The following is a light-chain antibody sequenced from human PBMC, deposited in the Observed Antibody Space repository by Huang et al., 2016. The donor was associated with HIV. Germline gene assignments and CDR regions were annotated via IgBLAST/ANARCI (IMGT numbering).Light chain of an antibody. J-gene: IGKJ2*01. CDR2: AAS. Sequence: DIQMTQSPSSLSASVGDRVTITCRARQSITNYLNWYQQKPGKAPKLLIYAASSLQSGGPSRFSGSGSVTDFTRTISSLQPEDFATYYCQQSYSSPYTFGQGTKLEIK. CDR1: QSITNY. V-gene: IGKV1-39*01. CDR3: QQSYSSPYT.